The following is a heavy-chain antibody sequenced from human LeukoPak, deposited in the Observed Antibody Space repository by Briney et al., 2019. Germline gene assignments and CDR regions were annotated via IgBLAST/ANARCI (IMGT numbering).Heavy chain of an antibody. CDR1: GYTFTIYD. D-gene: IGHD3-22*01. J-gene: IGHJ4*02. CDR3: ARGTVKWSGGYFLYFSN. Sequence: ASVTVSFTASGYTFTIYDINWVRQAPGQGLEWMGWMNPNSGNRGYEQKFQGRGTITRNTSISTAYMELSSLRSEDTAVYYCARGTVKWSGGYFLYFSNWGQGTLVTVSS. CDR2: MNPNSGNR. V-gene: IGHV1-8*01.